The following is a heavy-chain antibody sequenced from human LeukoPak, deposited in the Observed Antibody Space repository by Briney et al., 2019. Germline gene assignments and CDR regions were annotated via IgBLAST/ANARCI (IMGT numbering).Heavy chain of an antibody. CDR3: AKKAQYNGNYPLDY. CDR2: TSDRGDYT. J-gene: IGHJ4*02. D-gene: IGHD1-26*01. Sequence: GGSLRLSCAASGFTFTNYSMSWVRQAPGKGLEWVSGTSDRGDYTYYADSVKGRFTISRDNSKNTLYLQMNSLRAEDTALYFCAKKAQYNGNYPLDYWGQGTLVTVSS. V-gene: IGHV3-23*01. CDR1: GFTFTNYS.